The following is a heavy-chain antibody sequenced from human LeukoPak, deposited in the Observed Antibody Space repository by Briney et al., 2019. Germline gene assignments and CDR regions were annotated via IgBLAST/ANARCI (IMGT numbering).Heavy chain of an antibody. CDR3: ARAGYSYGYSWFDP. J-gene: IGHJ5*02. CDR2: INPNSGGT. D-gene: IGHD5-18*01. Sequence: ASVKVSCKASRYTFSGYYIHWVRQAPGQGLEWMRWINPNSGGTNYEQKFQGRVTMTRDTSISTAYMELSRLRSDDTAVYYCARAGYSYGYSWFDPWGQGTLVTVSS. CDR1: RYTFSGYY. V-gene: IGHV1-2*02.